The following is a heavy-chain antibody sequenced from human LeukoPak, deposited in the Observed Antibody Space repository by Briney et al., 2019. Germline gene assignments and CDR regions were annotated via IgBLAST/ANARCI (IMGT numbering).Heavy chain of an antibody. V-gene: IGHV3-33*01. CDR3: AREDGLGAQDYGGNSIGFDI. D-gene: IGHD4-23*01. CDR1: GFTFSTYA. CDR2: LWYDGSHV. J-gene: IGHJ3*02. Sequence: PGGSLRLSCAASGFTFSTYAMHWVRQAPGKGLEWVAGLWYDGSHVHYVDSVKGRFTISRDNSRDTLYLQMNSLRGEDTAVYYCAREDGLGAQDYGGNSIGFDIWGQGTMVTVSS.